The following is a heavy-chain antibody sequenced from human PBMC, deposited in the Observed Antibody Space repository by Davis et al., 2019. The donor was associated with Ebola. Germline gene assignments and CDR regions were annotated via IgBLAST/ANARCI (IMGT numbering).Heavy chain of an antibody. J-gene: IGHJ4*02. CDR3: ASEDTAMAYFDY. CDR2: ISGSGGST. V-gene: IGHV3-23*01. D-gene: IGHD5-18*01. Sequence: GESLKISCTDSVITFSSYAMTWVRQAPGKGLEWVSAISGSGGSTYYADSVKGRFTISRDNSKNILYLQMNSLRAEDTAVYYCASEDTAMAYFDYWGQGTLVTVSS. CDR1: VITFSSYA.